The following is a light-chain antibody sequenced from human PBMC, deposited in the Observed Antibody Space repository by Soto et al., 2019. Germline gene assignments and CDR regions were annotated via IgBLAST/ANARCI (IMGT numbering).Light chain of an antibody. J-gene: IGKJ4*01. CDR3: HQYGNSPLT. V-gene: IGKV3-20*01. Sequence: DIVLTQSPGTLSLSPGQRATLSCRASQSLSSAFLAWYQQKPGQAPRLLIYSASSRATGVPDRFSGSGSGTDFTLTISRLEPEDFALYYCHQYGNSPLTFGGGTKVDIK. CDR2: SAS. CDR1: QSLSSAF.